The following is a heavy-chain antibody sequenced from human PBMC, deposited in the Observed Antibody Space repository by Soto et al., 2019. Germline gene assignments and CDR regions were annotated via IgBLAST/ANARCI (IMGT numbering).Heavy chain of an antibody. CDR3: TTDPSGFRAGY. CDR1: GFTFSNAW. V-gene: IGHV3-15*01. J-gene: IGHJ4*02. D-gene: IGHD3-3*01. Sequence: PGGSLRLSCAASGFTFSNAWMSWVRQAPGKGLEWVGRIKIKTDGGTTNYAAPVKGRFTISRDDSKNTLYLQMNSLKTEDTAVYYCTTDPSGFRAGYWGPGSLGTVST. CDR2: IKIKTDGGTT.